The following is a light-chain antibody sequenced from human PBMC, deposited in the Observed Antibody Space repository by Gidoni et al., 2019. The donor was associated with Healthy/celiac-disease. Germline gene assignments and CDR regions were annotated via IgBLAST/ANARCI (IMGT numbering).Light chain of an antibody. V-gene: IGKV2-28*01. Sequence: DIVMTQSPLSLPVTPGAPASIPCRSSQSLLHSNGYNYLDWYLQKPVQYPQLLIYLGSNRASGVPDRFSGSRSGTEFTLKISRVEAGDVGVCYCMQAVQTPYTFGQGTKLEI. CDR2: LGS. CDR1: QSLLHSNGYNY. CDR3: MQAVQTPYT. J-gene: IGKJ2*01.